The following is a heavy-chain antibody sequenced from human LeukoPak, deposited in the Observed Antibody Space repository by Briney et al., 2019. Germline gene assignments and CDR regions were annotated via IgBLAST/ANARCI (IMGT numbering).Heavy chain of an antibody. CDR3: ARAGYSGSDFSV. D-gene: IGHD5-12*01. Sequence: SETLSLTCTVSGGSISSYYWSWIRQPAGKRLEWIGRFYTSGTTNYNPSLKSRVTMSVDASKNQFSLKLSSVTAADTAVYYCARAGYSGSDFSVWGKGSTVTVSS. CDR1: GGSISSYY. V-gene: IGHV4-4*07. J-gene: IGHJ6*04. CDR2: FYTSGTT.